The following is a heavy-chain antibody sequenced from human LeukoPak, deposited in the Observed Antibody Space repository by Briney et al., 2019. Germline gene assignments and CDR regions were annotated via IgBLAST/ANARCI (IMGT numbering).Heavy chain of an antibody. D-gene: IGHD3-22*01. CDR3: ARDYYDSSGYYLDY. J-gene: IGHJ4*02. V-gene: IGHV3-33*01. CDR2: IWYDGSNK. Sequence: GGSLRLSCAASGFTFSSYGMHWVRQAPGKGLEWVAVIWYDGSNKYYADSVKGRFTISRDNSKNTLYLQMHSLRAEDTAVYYCARDYYDSSGYYLDYWGQGTLVTVSS. CDR1: GFTFSSYG.